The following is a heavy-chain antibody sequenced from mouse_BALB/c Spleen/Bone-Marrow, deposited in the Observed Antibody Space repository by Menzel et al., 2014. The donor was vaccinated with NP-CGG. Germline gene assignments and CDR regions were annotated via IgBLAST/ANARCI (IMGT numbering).Heavy chain of an antibody. V-gene: IGHV7-3*02. CDR3: ARDENVGIYWYFDV. CDR1: GFTFTDYY. Sequence: EVMLVESGGGSVQPGGSPRLSCATSGFTFTDYYMSWVRQPPGKALEWLGFIRNKANGYTTEYSASVKGRFTISRDNSQRILYLQMNTLRAEDSATYYCARDENVGIYWYFDVWGAGTTVIVSS. CDR2: IRNKANGYTT. J-gene: IGHJ1*01.